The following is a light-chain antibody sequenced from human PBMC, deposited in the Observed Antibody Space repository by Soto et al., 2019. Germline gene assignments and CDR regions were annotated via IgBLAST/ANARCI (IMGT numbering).Light chain of an antibody. CDR2: SAS. Sequence: DIQMTQSPSSLSASVVDRVTITCRASQSISSYLNWYQQKPGQLPNLLIQSASTLQSGVPSRFSGSKSGTEFTLTISSLQPEDVGTYYCQKYNSAPFTFGPGTRLEIK. V-gene: IGKV1-27*01. CDR1: QSISSY. CDR3: QKYNSAPFT. J-gene: IGKJ5*01.